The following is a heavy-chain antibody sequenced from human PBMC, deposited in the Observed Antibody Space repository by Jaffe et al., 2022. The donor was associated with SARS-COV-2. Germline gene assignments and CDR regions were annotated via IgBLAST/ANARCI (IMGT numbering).Heavy chain of an antibody. D-gene: IGHD5-12*01. V-gene: IGHV1-69*01. CDR3: ARELGEATIVGAGGDYYYYGMDV. CDR2: IIPIFGTA. CDR1: GGTFSSYA. J-gene: IGHJ6*02. Sequence: QVQLVQSGAEVKKPGSSVKVSCKASGGTFSSYAISWVRQAPGQGLEWMGGIIPIFGTANYAQKFQGRVTITADESTSTAYMELSSLRSEDTAVYYCARELGEATIVGAGGDYYYYGMDVWGQGTTVTVSS.